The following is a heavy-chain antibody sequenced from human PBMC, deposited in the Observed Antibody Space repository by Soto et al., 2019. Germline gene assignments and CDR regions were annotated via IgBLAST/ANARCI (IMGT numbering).Heavy chain of an antibody. J-gene: IGHJ4*02. D-gene: IGHD5-18*01. CDR3: ASAMKYSYGYY. CDR2: IYASDSDT. Sequence: GESLKISCKGSGYTFIIYSIGWVRQMPGKGLEWMGIIYASDSDTRYSPSFQGQVTISVDKSISTAYLQWSSLKASDTAIYYCASAMKYSYGYYWGQGTLVTVS. CDR1: GYTFIIYS. V-gene: IGHV5-51*01.